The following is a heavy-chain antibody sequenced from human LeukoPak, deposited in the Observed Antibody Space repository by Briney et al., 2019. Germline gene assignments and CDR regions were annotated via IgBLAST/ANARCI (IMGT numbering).Heavy chain of an antibody. CDR1: GYSFTSNW. CDR2: INPADSET. V-gene: IGHV5-51*01. Sequence: GESLKTSCQAPGYSFTSNWIGWVRQMPGKGLGWRGIINPADSETRYSPSFQGQVTISADKSITTAYLQWSSLKASDAAMYYCARLVSGSWAENFDCWGQGTLVTVSS. J-gene: IGHJ4*02. D-gene: IGHD5/OR15-5a*01. CDR3: ARLVSGSWAENFDC.